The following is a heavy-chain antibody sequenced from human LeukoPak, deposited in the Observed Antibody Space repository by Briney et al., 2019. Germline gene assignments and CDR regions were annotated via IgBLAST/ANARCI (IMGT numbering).Heavy chain of an antibody. D-gene: IGHD6-19*01. CDR2: IYSGGST. J-gene: IGHJ4*02. V-gene: IGHV3-53*01. CDR3: ARISSGWYGSGYFDY. CDR1: GFTVSSNY. Sequence: GGSLRLSCAASGFTVSSNYMSWVRQAPGKGLEWVSVIYSGGSTYYADSVKGRFTISRDNSKNTLYLQMNSLRAEDTAVYYCARISSGWYGSGYFDYWGQETLVTVSS.